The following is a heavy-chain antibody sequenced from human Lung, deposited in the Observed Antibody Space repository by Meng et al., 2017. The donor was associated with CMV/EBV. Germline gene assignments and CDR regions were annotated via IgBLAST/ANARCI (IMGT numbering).Heavy chain of an antibody. J-gene: IGHJ4*02. Sequence: GGSXRLXCAASGFTFSTYSMNWVRQAPGKGLEWVSSINNSSSYIYYADSVKGRFTISRDNAKNSLYLQMNSLRAEDTAVYYCARDLIVGTACFDYWGQGSLVTVSS. D-gene: IGHD1-26*01. CDR2: INNSSSYI. CDR1: GFTFSTYS. V-gene: IGHV3-21*01. CDR3: ARDLIVGTACFDY.